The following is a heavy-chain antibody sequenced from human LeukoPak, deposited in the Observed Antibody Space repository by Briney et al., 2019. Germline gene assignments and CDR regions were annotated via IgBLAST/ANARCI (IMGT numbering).Heavy chain of an antibody. V-gene: IGHV3-11*01. J-gene: IGHJ3*02. Sequence: GGSLRLSCAASGFTFSDYYMSWIRQAPGKGLEWVSLISSTGPSAISYGDSVKGRFTISRDNAKNSLYLQMNSLRAEDTAVYYCARDRGRIAALNHDAFDIWGQGTMVTVSS. D-gene: IGHD2-21*01. CDR1: GFTFSDYY. CDR2: ISSTGPSAI. CDR3: ARDRGRIAALNHDAFDI.